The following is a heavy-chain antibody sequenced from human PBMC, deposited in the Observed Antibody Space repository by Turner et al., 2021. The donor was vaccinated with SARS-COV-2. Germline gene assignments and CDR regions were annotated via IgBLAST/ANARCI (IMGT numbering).Heavy chain of an antibody. Sequence: EVQLVESGGGLVKPGGSLRLSCAASGFTFSTYSMNWVRQAPGKGLEWVSVIYSGGSTYYADSVKGRFTISRDNSKNTLYLQMNSLRAEDTAVYYCARDTTKWGQGTLVTVSS. V-gene: IGHV3-66*01. CDR1: GFTFSTYS. CDR3: ARDTTK. J-gene: IGHJ4*02. D-gene: IGHD1-26*01. CDR2: IYSGGST.